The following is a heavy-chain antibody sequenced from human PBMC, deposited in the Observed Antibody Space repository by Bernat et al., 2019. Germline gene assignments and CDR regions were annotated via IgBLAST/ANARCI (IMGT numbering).Heavy chain of an antibody. D-gene: IGHD6-19*01. CDR3: AKDSSYMKVAGREEYYFDY. CDR1: GFTVSSNY. Sequence: VQLVETGGGLIQPGGSLRLSCAASGFTVSSNYMSWVRQAPGKGLEWVAFIRYDGSNKYYADSVKGRFTISRDNSKNTLYLQMNSLRAEDTAVYYCAKDSSYMKVAGREEYYFDYWGQGTLVTVSS. V-gene: IGHV3-30*02. J-gene: IGHJ4*02. CDR2: IRYDGSNK.